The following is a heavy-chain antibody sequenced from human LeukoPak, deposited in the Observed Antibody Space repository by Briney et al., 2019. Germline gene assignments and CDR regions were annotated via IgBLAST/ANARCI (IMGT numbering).Heavy chain of an antibody. D-gene: IGHD3-3*01. Sequence: ASVKVSCKASGYTFTSYYMHWVRQAPGQGLEWMGIINPSGGSTSYAQKFQGRVTMTRDTSTSTVYMELSSLRSEDTAVYYCARGATYYDFWSGYLTHWGQGPLVTVSS. CDR3: ARGATYYDFWSGYLTH. J-gene: IGHJ4*02. CDR2: INPSGGST. V-gene: IGHV1-46*03. CDR1: GYTFTSYY.